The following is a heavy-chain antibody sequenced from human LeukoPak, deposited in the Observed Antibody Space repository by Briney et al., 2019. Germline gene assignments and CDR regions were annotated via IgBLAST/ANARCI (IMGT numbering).Heavy chain of an antibody. J-gene: IGHJ4*02. V-gene: IGHV3-53*01. Sequence: GGSLRLSCAASGFTVSSNYMSWVRQAPGKGLEWVSVIYSGGSTYYADSVKGRFTISRDNSKNTLYLQMNSLRAEDTAVYYCARDPDYYDSSGYYGWGQGTLVTVSS. D-gene: IGHD3-22*01. CDR3: ARDPDYYDSSGYYG. CDR1: GFTVSSNY. CDR2: IYSGGST.